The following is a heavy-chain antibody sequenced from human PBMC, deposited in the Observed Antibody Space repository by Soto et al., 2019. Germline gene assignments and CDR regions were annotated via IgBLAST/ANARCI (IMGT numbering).Heavy chain of an antibody. CDR3: ARRDELGFDY. CDR2: FHSSGAT. CDR1: GGSISSADYY. V-gene: IGHV4-30-4*01. D-gene: IGHD7-27*01. Sequence: TLSLTCTVSGGSISSADYYWSWIRQPPGKGLEWIGYFHSSGATYKDPSLKSRVTISVDTSKNQISLKLDSVTAADTAVYYCARRDELGFDYWGQGTLVTVSS. J-gene: IGHJ4*02.